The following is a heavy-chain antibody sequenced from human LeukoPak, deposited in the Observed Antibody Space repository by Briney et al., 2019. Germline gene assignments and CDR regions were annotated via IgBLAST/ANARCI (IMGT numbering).Heavy chain of an antibody. J-gene: IGHJ4*02. CDR2: IYYSGST. CDR1: GASISSYY. Sequence: SETLSLTCTVSGASISSYYWSWIRQPAGKGLEWIGSIYYSGSTYYNPSLKSRVTISVDTSKNQFSLKLSSVTAADTAVYYCARDVGDSSGYYPYWGQGTLVTVSS. V-gene: IGHV4-4*07. D-gene: IGHD3-22*01. CDR3: ARDVGDSSGYYPY.